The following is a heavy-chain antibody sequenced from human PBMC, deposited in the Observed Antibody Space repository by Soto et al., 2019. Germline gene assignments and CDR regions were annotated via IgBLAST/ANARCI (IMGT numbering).Heavy chain of an antibody. CDR2: IIPILGIA. Sequence: SVKVSCKASGGTFSSYTISWVRQAPGQGLEWMGRIIPILGIANYAQKFQGRVTITADKSTSTAYMELSSLRSEDTAVYYCARGPTLNWNAGVSAFDIWGQGTMVTVSS. J-gene: IGHJ3*02. V-gene: IGHV1-69*02. CDR1: GGTFSSYT. CDR3: ARGPTLNWNAGVSAFDI. D-gene: IGHD1-1*01.